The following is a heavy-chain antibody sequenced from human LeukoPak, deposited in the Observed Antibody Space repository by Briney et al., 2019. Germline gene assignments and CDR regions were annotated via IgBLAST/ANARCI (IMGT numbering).Heavy chain of an antibody. J-gene: IGHJ6*03. CDR2: IYTSGST. Sequence: PSETLSLNCTVSGGSISNYYWSWIRQPPGKGLEWIGYIYTSGSTNYSPSLKSRVTISVDTSKNQFSLKLSSVTAADTAVYYCARHRGGAAVAGMDVWGKGTTVTVSS. V-gene: IGHV4-4*09. CDR3: ARHRGGAAVAGMDV. D-gene: IGHD6-19*01. CDR1: GGSISNYY.